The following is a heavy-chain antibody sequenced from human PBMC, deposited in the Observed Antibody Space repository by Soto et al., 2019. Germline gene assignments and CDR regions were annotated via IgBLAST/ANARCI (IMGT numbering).Heavy chain of an antibody. Sequence: QVQLVQSGAEVKKPGSSVKVSCKASGGTFSSYAISWVRQAPGQGLEWMGGIIPIFGTANYAQKFQGRVRITADESTSTSDMGLSSLRSEDTAVYYCASGGFKIGDIVVVVAATPPVYLDAFDIWGQGTMVTVSS. CDR3: ASGGFKIGDIVVVVAATPPVYLDAFDI. CDR1: GGTFSSYA. CDR2: IIPIFGTA. D-gene: IGHD2-15*01. J-gene: IGHJ3*02. V-gene: IGHV1-69*12.